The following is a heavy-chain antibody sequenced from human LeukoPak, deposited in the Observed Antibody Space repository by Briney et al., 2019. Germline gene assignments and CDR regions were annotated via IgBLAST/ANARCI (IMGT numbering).Heavy chain of an antibody. CDR3: ARHPEPGYCSSTSCHESYFDY. Sequence: GGSLRLSCAASGFTFSSCAMNWVRQAPGKGLEWVSAISGSGGRPYYADSVKGRFTISRDNSKNTLYLQMNSLRAEDTAVYYCARHPEPGYCSSTSCHESYFDYWGQGTLVTVSS. D-gene: IGHD2-2*01. CDR1: GFTFSSCA. V-gene: IGHV3-23*01. J-gene: IGHJ4*02. CDR2: ISGSGGRP.